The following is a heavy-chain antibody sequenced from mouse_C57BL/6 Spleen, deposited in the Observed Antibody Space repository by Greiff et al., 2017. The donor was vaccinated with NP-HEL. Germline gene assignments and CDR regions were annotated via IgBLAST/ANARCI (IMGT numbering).Heavy chain of an antibody. CDR1: GYTFTSYW. J-gene: IGHJ4*01. D-gene: IGHD1-1*01. V-gene: IGHV1-53*01. CDR3: ARGPVTTVVARGAMDY. Sequence: QVQLQQPGTELVKPGASVKLSCKASGYTFTSYWMHWVKQRPGQGLEWIGNINPSNGGTNYNEKFKSKATLTVDKSSSTAYMQLSSLTSEDTAVYYCARGPVTTVVARGAMDYWGQGTSVTVSS. CDR2: INPSNGGT.